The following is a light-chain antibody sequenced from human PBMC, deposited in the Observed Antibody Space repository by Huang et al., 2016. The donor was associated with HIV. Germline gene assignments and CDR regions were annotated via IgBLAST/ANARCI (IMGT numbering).Light chain of an antibody. Sequence: EIVMTQSPATLSASPGERVTLSCRASQSVSRSLAWFPQKPGQPPRLLIYGASTRATGTPPRFSGGGSDTEFTLTINSLQSEDFAFYYCQQYNNWPPDPTFGQGTKLDI. CDR2: GAS. J-gene: IGKJ2*01. CDR1: QSVSRS. CDR3: QQYNNWPPDPT. V-gene: IGKV3-15*01.